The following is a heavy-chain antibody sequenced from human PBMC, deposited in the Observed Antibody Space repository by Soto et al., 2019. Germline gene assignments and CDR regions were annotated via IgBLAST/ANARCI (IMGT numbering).Heavy chain of an antibody. CDR2: IHHSGST. CDR1: GGSISSGGYY. V-gene: IGHV4-31*03. Sequence: QVQLQESGPGLVKASQTRALTCNGSGGSISSGGYYWTWTRQHPGRGLEWIGNIHHSGSTFYNPSLKSRVSISVDTSKNQFSLKLSSVTAADTAVYFCVRGVLSWGQGTLVTVSS. D-gene: IGHD3-10*01. J-gene: IGHJ1*01. CDR3: VRGVLS.